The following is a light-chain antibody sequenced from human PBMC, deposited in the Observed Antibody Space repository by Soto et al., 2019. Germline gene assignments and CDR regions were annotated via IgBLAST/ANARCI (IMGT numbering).Light chain of an antibody. CDR3: QQYGSSPIT. J-gene: IGKJ5*01. CDR2: GSS. CDR1: QSVSSSY. Sequence: EIVLTQSPGTLSLSPGERATLSCRASQSVSSSYLAWYQQKPGQAPRLLIYGSSSRATGIPERCSGSGSGTGSTLTISRLEPEDFAGFYRQQYGSSPITFGQGTRLDMK. V-gene: IGKV3-20*01.